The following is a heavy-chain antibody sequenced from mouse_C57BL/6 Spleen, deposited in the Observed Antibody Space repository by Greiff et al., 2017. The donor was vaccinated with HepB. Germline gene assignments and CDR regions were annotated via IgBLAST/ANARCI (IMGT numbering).Heavy chain of an antibody. CDR2: IDPSDSYT. D-gene: IGHD2-4*01. CDR3: ARRGYDYWFAY. V-gene: IGHV1-50*01. J-gene: IGHJ3*01. Sequence: VKLVESGAELVKPGASVKLSCKASGYTFTSYWMQWVKQRPGQGLEWIGEIDPSDSYTNYNQKFKGKATLTVDTSSSTAYMQLSSLTSEDSAVYYCARRGYDYWFAYWGQGTLVTVSA. CDR1: GYTFTSYW.